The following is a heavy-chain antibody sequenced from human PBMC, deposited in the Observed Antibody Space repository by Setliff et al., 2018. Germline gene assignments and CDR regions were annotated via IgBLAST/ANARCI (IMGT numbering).Heavy chain of an antibody. D-gene: IGHD3-10*01. CDR1: GFTYINDW. CDR3: FGAGTCSC. J-gene: IGHJ4*02. V-gene: IGHV3-7*01. Sequence: GGSLRLSCGASGFTYINDWVSWVRQAPGKGLEWLASINPHGSEKYYADSVKGRFTISRDNAKNSLSLQMNNLRTEDTAVYYCFGAGTCSCWGQGTLVTVSS. CDR2: INPHGSEK.